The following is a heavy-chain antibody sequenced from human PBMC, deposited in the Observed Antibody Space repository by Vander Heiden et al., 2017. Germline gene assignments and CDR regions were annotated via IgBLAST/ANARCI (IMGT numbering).Heavy chain of an antibody. CDR3: ARDWLSRVVISYYYYYGMDV. CDR2: ISSSSSYI. D-gene: IGHD3-3*01. J-gene: IGHJ6*02. Sequence: EVQLVESGGGLVKPGGSLRLSCAASGFTFSSYSMNGVRQAPGKGLEWVSSISSSSSYIYYADSVKGRFTISRDNAKNSLYLQMNSLRAEDTAVYYCARDWLSRVVISYYYYYGMDVWGQGTTVTVSS. V-gene: IGHV3-21*01. CDR1: GFTFSSYS.